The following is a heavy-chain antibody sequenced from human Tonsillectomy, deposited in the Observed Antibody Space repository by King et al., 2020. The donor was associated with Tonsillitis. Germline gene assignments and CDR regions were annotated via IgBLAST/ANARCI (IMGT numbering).Heavy chain of an antibody. Sequence: VQLVESGGGLVKPGGSLRLSCAASGFTFSSFSMNWVRQAPGKGLEWVSSISSSSFYIYYADSVKGRFTISRDNAKNSLYLQMNSLRAEDTAVYYCARNPRLFGEFFYFFYYWGQGALVTGSS. CDR2: ISSSSFYI. CDR1: GFTFSSFS. V-gene: IGHV3-21*01. J-gene: IGHJ4*02. CDR3: ARNPRLFGEFFYFFYY. D-gene: IGHD3-10*02.